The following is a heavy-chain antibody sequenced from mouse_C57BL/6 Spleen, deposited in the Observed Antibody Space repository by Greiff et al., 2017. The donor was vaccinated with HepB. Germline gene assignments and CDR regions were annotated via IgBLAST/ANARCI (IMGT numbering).Heavy chain of an antibody. V-gene: IGHV1-54*01. J-gene: IGHJ2*01. CDR2: INPGSGGT. CDR1: GYAFTNYL. CDR3: ARSTHYYGSSYSDY. D-gene: IGHD1-1*01. Sequence: VKLMESGAELVRPGTSVKVSCKASGYAFTNYLIEWVKQRPGQGLEWIGVINPGSGGTNYNEKFKGKATLTADKSSSTAYMQLSSLTSEDSAVYFCARSTHYYGSSYSDYWGQGTTLTVSS.